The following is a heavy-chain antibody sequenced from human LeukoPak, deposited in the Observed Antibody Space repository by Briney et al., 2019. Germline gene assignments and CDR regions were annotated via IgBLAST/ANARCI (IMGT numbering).Heavy chain of an antibody. J-gene: IGHJ6*03. CDR1: GGSISSHY. CDR3: ARVRHSGYSYVLGYYYYMDA. CDR2: IYYSGST. Sequence: SETLSLTCTVSGGSISSHYWSWIRQPPGKGLEWIGYIYYSGSTNYNPSLKSRVTISVDTSKDQFSLKLSSVTAADTAVYYCARVRHSGYSYVLGYYYYMDAWGKGTTVTVSS. V-gene: IGHV4-59*11. D-gene: IGHD5-18*01.